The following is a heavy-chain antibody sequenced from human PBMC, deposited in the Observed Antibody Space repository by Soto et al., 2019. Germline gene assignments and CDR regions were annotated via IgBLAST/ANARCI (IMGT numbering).Heavy chain of an antibody. CDR1: GFSLSTSGVG. V-gene: IGHV2-5*01. J-gene: IGHJ4*02. D-gene: IGHD3-3*01. Sequence: SGPTLVNPTQTLALTCTFSGFSLSTSGVGVGWIRQPPGKALEWLALIYWNDDKRYSPSLKSRLTITKDTSKNPVVLTMTNMDPVDTATYYCARTKNDFWSGYNHRDYCGQGTLGTVSS. CDR3: ARTKNDFWSGYNHRDY. CDR2: IYWNDDK.